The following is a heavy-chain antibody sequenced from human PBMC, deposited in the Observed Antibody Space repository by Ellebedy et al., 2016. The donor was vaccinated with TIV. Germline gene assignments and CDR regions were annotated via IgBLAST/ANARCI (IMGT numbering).Heavy chain of an antibody. J-gene: IGHJ6*02. CDR1: GFTFSSYG. CDR2: IWYDGSNK. Sequence: GGSLRLXCAASGFTFSSYGMHWVRQAPGKGLEWVAVIWYDGSNKYYADSVKGRFTISRDNSKNTLYLQMDSLRAEDTAVYYCARELMVRGVIRRGYAMDVWGQGTTVTVSS. V-gene: IGHV3-33*01. D-gene: IGHD3-10*01. CDR3: ARELMVRGVIRRGYAMDV.